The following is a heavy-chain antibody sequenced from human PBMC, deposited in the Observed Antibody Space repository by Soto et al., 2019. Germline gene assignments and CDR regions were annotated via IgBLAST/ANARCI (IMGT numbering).Heavy chain of an antibody. CDR1: GYSISSGYY. V-gene: IGHV4-38-2*01. Sequence: TSETLSLTCAVSGYSISSGYYWGWIRQPPGKGLEWIGSIYHSGSTYYNPSLKSRVTISVDTSKNQFSLKLSSVTAADTAVYYCARFSIGADYWGQGTLVTVSS. J-gene: IGHJ4*02. D-gene: IGHD2-15*01. CDR2: IYHSGST. CDR3: ARFSIGADY.